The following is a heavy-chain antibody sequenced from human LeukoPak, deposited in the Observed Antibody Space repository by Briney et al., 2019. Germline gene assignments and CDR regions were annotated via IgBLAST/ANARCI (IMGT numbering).Heavy chain of an antibody. CDR1: GYTFTSYA. Sequence: VASVKVSCKASGYTFTSYAMNWVRQAPGQGLEWMGWINTNTGNPTYAQGFTGRFVFSLDTSVSTAYLQISSLKAEDTAVYYCARGTSYYDILTGYPDYGMDVWGQGTTVTVSS. CDR2: INTNTGNP. J-gene: IGHJ6*02. V-gene: IGHV7-4-1*02. D-gene: IGHD3-9*01. CDR3: ARGTSYYDILTGYPDYGMDV.